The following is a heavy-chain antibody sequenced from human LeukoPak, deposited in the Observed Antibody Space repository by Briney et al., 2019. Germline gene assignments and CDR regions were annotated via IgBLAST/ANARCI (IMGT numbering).Heavy chain of an antibody. V-gene: IGHV3-23*01. D-gene: IGHD1-20*01. CDR3: AKAKDNWNDSANFDY. CDR2: ISGSGGST. Sequence: GGSLRLSCAASGFTFSSYAMSWVRQAPGKGLEWVSAISGSGGSTYYADSVKGRFTISRDNSKNTLYLQMNSLRAEDTAVYYCAKAKDNWNDSANFDYWGQGTLVTVSS. CDR1: GFTFSSYA. J-gene: IGHJ4*02.